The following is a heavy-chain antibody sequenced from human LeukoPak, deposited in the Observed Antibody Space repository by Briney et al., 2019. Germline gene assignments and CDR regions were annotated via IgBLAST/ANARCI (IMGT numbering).Heavy chain of an antibody. V-gene: IGHV3-53*01. Sequence: GGSLRLSCAASGFTVSSNYMSWVRQAPGKGLEWVSVIYSGGSTYYADSVKGRFTISRDNSKNTLYLQMNSLRAEDTAVYYCASSHVPGAFDPWGHGPLVTVSS. CDR3: ASSHVPGAFDP. J-gene: IGHJ5*02. CDR2: IYSGGST. D-gene: IGHD2-2*01. CDR1: GFTVSSNY.